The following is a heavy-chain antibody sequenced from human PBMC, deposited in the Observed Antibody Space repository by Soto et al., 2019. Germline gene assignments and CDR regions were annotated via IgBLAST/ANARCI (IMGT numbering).Heavy chain of an antibody. CDR2: IYYSGST. V-gene: IGHV4-39*01. Sequence: SETLSLTCTVSNGYISSPIYYWGWIRQPPGKGLEWIGSIYYSGSTYYNPSLKSRVTISVDTSKNQFSLKLSSVTAADTAVYYCARRGRGYSYGRAPNFDYWGQGTLVTVSS. CDR3: ARRGRGYSYGRAPNFDY. D-gene: IGHD5-18*01. J-gene: IGHJ4*02. CDR1: NGYISSPIYY.